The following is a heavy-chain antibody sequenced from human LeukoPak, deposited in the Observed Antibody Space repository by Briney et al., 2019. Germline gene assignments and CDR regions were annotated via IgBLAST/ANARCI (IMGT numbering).Heavy chain of an antibody. D-gene: IGHD1-1*01. J-gene: IGHJ4*01. CDR1: GYTFTGYY. CDR3: ARGRRTLGGPGNAGDFFDY. CDR2: INPNSGGT. V-gene: IGHV1-2*02. Sequence: ASVKVSCKASGYTFTGYYMHWVRQAPGQGLEWMGRINPNSGGTNYAQKFQGRVTMTRDTSISTAYLDLRSLTSDDTAVYYCARGRRTLGGPGNAGDFFDYWGQGTLVIVSS.